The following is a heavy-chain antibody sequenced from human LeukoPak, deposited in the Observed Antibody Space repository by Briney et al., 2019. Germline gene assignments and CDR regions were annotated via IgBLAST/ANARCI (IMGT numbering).Heavy chain of an antibody. CDR2: INPNSGGT. Sequence: ASVKVSCKVSGYTLTELSMHWVRQAPGQGLEWMGWINPNSGGTNYAQKFQGRVTMTRDTSISTAYMELSRLRSDDTAVYYCARGSHMVRGVIWFDPWGQGTLVTVSS. CDR1: GYTLTELS. V-gene: IGHV1-2*02. CDR3: ARGSHMVRGVIWFDP. J-gene: IGHJ5*02. D-gene: IGHD3-10*01.